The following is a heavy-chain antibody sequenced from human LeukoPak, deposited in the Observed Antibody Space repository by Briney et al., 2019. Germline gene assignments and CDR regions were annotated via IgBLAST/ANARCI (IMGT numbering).Heavy chain of an antibody. V-gene: IGHV3-30*01. Sequence: GGSLRLSCAASGFAFRSYAMHWVRQAPGKGLEWLAVVSAHGLDKFYADSVKGRFTISKDTSDNTLSLQMNSLRVGDTGLYYCARAFTPGIRRALWFGDLLRAQGTLVTVSS. CDR3: ARAFTPGIRRALWFGDLL. D-gene: IGHD3-10*01. CDR1: GFAFRSYA. J-gene: IGHJ4*02. CDR2: VSAHGLDK.